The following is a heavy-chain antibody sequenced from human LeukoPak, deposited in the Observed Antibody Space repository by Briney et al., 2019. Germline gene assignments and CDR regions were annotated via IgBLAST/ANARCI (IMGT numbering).Heavy chain of an antibody. D-gene: IGHD4-23*01. J-gene: IGHJ4*02. CDR3: ARNYGRTSRYFDY. CDR2: ISPGTGGT. V-gene: IGHV1-2*02. Sequence: ASVKVSCKASGYTFTDYYIHWVRQAPGQGLEWRGWISPGTGGTNYAQNFQGRVTMTRDTSISTAYMELSGLRSDDTALYFCARNYGRTSRYFDYWGQGPLVTVSS. CDR1: GYTFTDYY.